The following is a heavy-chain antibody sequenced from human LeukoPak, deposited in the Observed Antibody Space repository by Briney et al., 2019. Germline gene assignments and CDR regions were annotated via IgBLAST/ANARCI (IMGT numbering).Heavy chain of an antibody. J-gene: IGHJ4*02. CDR1: GGSISSDGYC. Sequence: SQTLSLTCAVSGGSISSDGYCWSWIRQPPGKALEWIGYIYYTGKTYYNPSLEGRVTILVDTSRNHFSVKLSSVTAADTAVYYCARSQNYYGSGDYWSQGTLVTVSS. CDR2: IYYTGKT. CDR3: ARSQNYYGSGDY. V-gene: IGHV4-30-4*07. D-gene: IGHD3-10*01.